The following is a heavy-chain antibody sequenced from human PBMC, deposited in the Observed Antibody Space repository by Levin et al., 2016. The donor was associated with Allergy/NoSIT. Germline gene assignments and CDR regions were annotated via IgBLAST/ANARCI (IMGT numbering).Heavy chain of an antibody. CDR2: INPNSGGT. CDR3: ARGMDYYGSGRPH. CDR1: GYTFTGYY. J-gene: IGHJ4*02. D-gene: IGHD3-10*01. V-gene: IGHV1-2*02. Sequence: ASVKVSCKASGYTFTGYYMHWVRQAPGQGLEWMGWINPNSGGTNYAQKFQGRVTLTRDTSISTAYMELSRLRSDDTAVYYCARGMDYYGSGRPHWGQGTLVTVSS.